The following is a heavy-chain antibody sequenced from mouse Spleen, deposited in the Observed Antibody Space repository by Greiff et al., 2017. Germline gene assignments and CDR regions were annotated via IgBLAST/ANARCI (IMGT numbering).Heavy chain of an antibody. V-gene: IGHV1-15*01. CDR3: TRYGSYAMDY. CDR1: GYTFTDYE. Sequence: VQLQQSGAELVRPGASVTLSCKASGYTFTDYEMHWVKQTPVHGLEWIGAIDPETGGTAYNQKFKGKATLTADKSSSTAYMELRSLTSEDSAVYYCTRYGSYAMDYWGQGTSVTVSS. D-gene: IGHD2-2*01. J-gene: IGHJ4*01. CDR2: IDPETGGT.